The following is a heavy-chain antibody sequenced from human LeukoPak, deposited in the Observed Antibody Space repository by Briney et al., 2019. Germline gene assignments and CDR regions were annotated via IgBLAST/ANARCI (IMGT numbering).Heavy chain of an antibody. D-gene: IGHD3-10*01. CDR3: ARGPVTMVRGVTDY. V-gene: IGHV3-7*01. Sequence: GGSLRLSCAASGFTISSYWMSWVRQAPGKGLEWVANIKQDGSEKYYVDSVKGRFTISRDNAENSLYLQMNSLRDEDTAVYYCARGPVTMVRGVTDYWGQGTLVTVSS. CDR1: GFTISSYW. CDR2: IKQDGSEK. J-gene: IGHJ4*02.